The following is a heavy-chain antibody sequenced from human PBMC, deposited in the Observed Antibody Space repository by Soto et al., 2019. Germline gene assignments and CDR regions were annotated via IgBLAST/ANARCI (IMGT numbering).Heavy chain of an antibody. J-gene: IGHJ4*02. D-gene: IGHD3-10*01. CDR3: ARHNYGSGSTYFDY. V-gene: IGHV4-59*08. CDR1: GGSISSYY. Sequence: SSETLSLTCTVSGGSISSYYWSWIRQPPGKGLEWIGYIYCSGSTNYNPSLKSRVTISVDTSKNQFSLKLNSMTAADTAVYYCARHNYGSGSTYFDYWGQGTLVTVSS. CDR2: IYCSGST.